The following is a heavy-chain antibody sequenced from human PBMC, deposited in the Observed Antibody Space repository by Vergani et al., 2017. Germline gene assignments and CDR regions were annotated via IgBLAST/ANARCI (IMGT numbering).Heavy chain of an antibody. J-gene: IGHJ4*02. CDR2: IYYSGST. V-gene: IGHV4-59*01. Sequence: QVQLQESGPGLVKPSETLSLTCTVSGGSISSYYWSWIRQPPGKGLEWIGYIYYSGSTNYNPPLKSRVTISVDTSKNQFSLKLSSVTAADTAVYYCARGYYDFWSGYIPDWGQGTLVTVSS. CDR3: ARGYYDFWSGYIPD. CDR1: GGSISSYY. D-gene: IGHD3-3*01.